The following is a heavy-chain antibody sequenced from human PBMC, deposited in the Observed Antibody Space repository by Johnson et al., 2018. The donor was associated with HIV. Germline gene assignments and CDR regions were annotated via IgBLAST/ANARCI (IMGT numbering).Heavy chain of an antibody. D-gene: IGHD6-13*01. CDR3: AKEEAAGPYDAFDI. CDR1: GFTFSSYG. Sequence: QVQLVESGGGLVQPGGSLRLSCAASGFTFSSYGMHWVRQAPGKWLEWVAVISYDGHNAYYADSVEGRITAFRDNSKNRLYLQMNSLRAEDTAVYYCAKEEAAGPYDAFDIWGQGTMVTVSS. V-gene: IGHV3-30*19. J-gene: IGHJ3*02. CDR2: ISYDGHNA.